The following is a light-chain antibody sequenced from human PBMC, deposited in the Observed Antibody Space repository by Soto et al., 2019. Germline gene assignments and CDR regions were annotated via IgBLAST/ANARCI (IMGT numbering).Light chain of an antibody. V-gene: IGKV1-27*01. CDR1: QAINNN. J-gene: IGKJ4*01. Sequence: DIQMTQSPSSLSASVGDRVTITCRASQAINNNLAWYQQRPGKVPQVLIYAASTLPSGVPSRFSGGGSGTDFTLTISSLQPEDVATYYCHSYHSAPLTFGGGTKVEIK. CDR2: AAS. CDR3: HSYHSAPLT.